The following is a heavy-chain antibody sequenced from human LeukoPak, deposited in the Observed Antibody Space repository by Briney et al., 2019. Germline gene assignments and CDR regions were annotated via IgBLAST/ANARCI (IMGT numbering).Heavy chain of an antibody. CDR3: ARDIGVGTSKGFDY. Sequence: SETLSLTCTVSGGSISSYYWSWIRQPPGKGLEWIGYIYYSGSTNYNPSLKSRVTISVDTSKNQFSLKLSSVTAADTAVYYCARDIGVGTSKGFDYWGQGALVTVSS. J-gene: IGHJ4*02. CDR1: GGSISSYY. CDR2: IYYSGST. V-gene: IGHV4-59*01. D-gene: IGHD1-26*01.